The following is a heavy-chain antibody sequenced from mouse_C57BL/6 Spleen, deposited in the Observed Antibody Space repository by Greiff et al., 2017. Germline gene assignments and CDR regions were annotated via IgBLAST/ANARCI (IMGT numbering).Heavy chain of an antibody. Sequence: QVQLKQSGPELVKPGASVKISCKASGYAFSSSWMNWVKQRPGKGLEWIGRIYPGDGDTNYNGKFKGKATLTADKSSSTAYMQLSSLTSEDSAVYFCAKGQLRLQGYYAMDYWGQGTSVTVSS. V-gene: IGHV1-82*01. CDR2: IYPGDGDT. CDR1: GYAFSSSW. CDR3: AKGQLRLQGYYAMDY. D-gene: IGHD3-2*02. J-gene: IGHJ4*01.